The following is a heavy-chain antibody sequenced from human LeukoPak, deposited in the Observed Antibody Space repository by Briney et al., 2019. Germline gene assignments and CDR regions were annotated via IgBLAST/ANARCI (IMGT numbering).Heavy chain of an antibody. CDR3: AKDRTQGSGWYLIFDY. J-gene: IGHJ4*02. CDR2: ISGNSITT. D-gene: IGHD6-19*01. CDR1: GFTYSISA. Sequence: GGSLRLSCAASGFTYSISAMSWVRQAPGKGLEWVATISGNSITTYYADSLKGRFNISRDASKSTLYLQMNSLRAEDTAIYFCAKDRTQGSGWYLIFDYWSQGTLVTVSS. V-gene: IGHV3-23*01.